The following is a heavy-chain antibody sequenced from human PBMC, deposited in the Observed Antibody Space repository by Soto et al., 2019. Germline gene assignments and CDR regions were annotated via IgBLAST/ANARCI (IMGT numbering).Heavy chain of an antibody. V-gene: IGHV3-23*01. Sequence: GGSLRLSCAASGFSFIDYAINWVRQVPGRGLEYVAGIGGRGGNAFYADSMKGRFSISRDNSKNSVYLHMHNLRVDDSAMYYCAKARHSGDFAGSYDSWGQGTLVTVSS. J-gene: IGHJ5*02. CDR1: GFSFIDYA. D-gene: IGHD2-21*02. CDR2: IGGRGGNA. CDR3: AKARHSGDFAGSYDS.